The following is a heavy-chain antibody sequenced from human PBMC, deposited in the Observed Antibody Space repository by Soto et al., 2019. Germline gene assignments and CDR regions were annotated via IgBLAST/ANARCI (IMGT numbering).Heavy chain of an antibody. CDR1: GGSISSGGYY. D-gene: IGHD3-10*01. V-gene: IGHV4-31*03. CDR3: ARGGPYGSGSYTTNWFDP. CDR2: IYYSGST. Sequence: SETLSLTCTVSGGSISSGGYYWSWIRQHPGKGLEWIGYIYYSGSTYYNPSLKSRVTISVDTSKNQFSLKLSSVTAADTAVYYCARGGPYGSGSYTTNWFDPWGQGTLVTVSS. J-gene: IGHJ5*02.